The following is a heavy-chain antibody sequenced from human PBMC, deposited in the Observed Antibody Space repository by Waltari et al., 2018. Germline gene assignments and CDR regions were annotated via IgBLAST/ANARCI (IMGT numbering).Heavy chain of an antibody. Sequence: EVQLVESGGGVVQPGGSLRLSGAASRFGFSNNRMSWFRQAPGKGLGWVANMKEDGTQKYYVDSVRGRFTISRDNTKNTLYLQMNSLRVEDTAVYYCARDWNWGFDYWGQGTLVTVSS. J-gene: IGHJ4*02. CDR2: MKEDGTQK. CDR1: RFGFSNNR. V-gene: IGHV3-7*01. CDR3: ARDWNWGFDY. D-gene: IGHD7-27*01.